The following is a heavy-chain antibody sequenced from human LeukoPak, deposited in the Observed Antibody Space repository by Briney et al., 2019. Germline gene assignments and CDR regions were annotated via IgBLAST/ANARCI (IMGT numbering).Heavy chain of an antibody. CDR2: IRYDGSIK. CDR1: GFTFSSYG. Sequence: GGSLRLSCAASGFTFSSYGMHWIRQAPGKGLEWVAFIRYDGSIKYYADSVKGRFTISRDNSKNTLYLQMNSLRAEDTAVYYCAKGSGYSYGFGTEFDYWGQGTLVTVSS. D-gene: IGHD5-18*01. CDR3: AKGSGYSYGFGTEFDY. V-gene: IGHV3-30*02. J-gene: IGHJ4*02.